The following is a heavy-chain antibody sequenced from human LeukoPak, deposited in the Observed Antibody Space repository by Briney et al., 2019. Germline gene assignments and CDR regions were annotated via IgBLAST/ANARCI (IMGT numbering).Heavy chain of an antibody. Sequence: ASVKVSCKASGDTFSNYYMHWVRQAPGQGLEWMGIINSSGGSTTYAQKFQGRVTMTRDTSTSTAYMEMSSLRSEDTAVYYCARSGEFTTSSDIWGQGTMVTVSS. CDR1: GDTFSNYY. J-gene: IGHJ3*02. D-gene: IGHD6-6*01. CDR2: INSSGGST. V-gene: IGHV1-46*01. CDR3: ARSGEFTTSSDI.